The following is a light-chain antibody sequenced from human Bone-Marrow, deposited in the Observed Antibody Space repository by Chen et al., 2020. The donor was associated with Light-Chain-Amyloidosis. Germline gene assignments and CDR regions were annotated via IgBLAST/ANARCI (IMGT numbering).Light chain of an antibody. V-gene: IGLV2-14*03. CDR3: SSYSSSTSWV. Sequence: QSALTQPASVSGSPGQSITISCTGTSSDIGVYNYVSWYQHHPGKAPRLIIYDVSDRPSGVSSRFSGSKSGNTASLTISGLQAEDEAYYHCSSYSSSTSWVFGGGTNLAVL. J-gene: IGLJ3*02. CDR2: DVS. CDR1: SSDIGVYNY.